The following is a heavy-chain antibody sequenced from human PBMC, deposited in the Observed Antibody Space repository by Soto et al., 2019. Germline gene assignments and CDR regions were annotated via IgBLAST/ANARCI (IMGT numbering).Heavy chain of an antibody. V-gene: IGHV4-31*03. Sequence: QVQLQESGPGLVKPSQTLSLTCSVSGDSITRGAYFWSWIRQHPGKGLEWIGYIHYSGDTHYNPSLKSRVVMSVDTSKNQLSLNLRSLTAADTAIYYCARGTNYDFLSCRNWFDPWGQGTLVTVSS. D-gene: IGHD3-3*01. CDR1: GDSITRGAYF. J-gene: IGHJ5*02. CDR3: ARGTNYDFLSCRNWFDP. CDR2: IHYSGDT.